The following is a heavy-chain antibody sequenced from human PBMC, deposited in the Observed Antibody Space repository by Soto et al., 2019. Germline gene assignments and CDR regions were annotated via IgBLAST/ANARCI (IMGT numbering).Heavy chain of an antibody. CDR3: TIPPGTSDAFDI. CDR1: GFTFSGSA. CDR2: IRSKANSYAT. J-gene: IGHJ3*02. Sequence: GGSLRLSCAASGFTFSGSAMHWVRQASGKGLEWVGRIRSKANSYATAYAASVKDRFTISRDDSKNTAYLQMNSLKSGDTAVYYCTIPPGTSDAFDIWGQGTMVTVSS. V-gene: IGHV3-73*01.